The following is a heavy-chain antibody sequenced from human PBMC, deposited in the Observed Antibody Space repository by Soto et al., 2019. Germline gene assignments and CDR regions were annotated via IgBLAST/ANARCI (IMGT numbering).Heavy chain of an antibody. J-gene: IGHJ4*02. CDR1: RFTFSNYW. V-gene: IGHV3-7*05. Sequence: GGSLRLSCAAARFTFSNYWMSWVRQAPGKGLEWVANIKQGGSEKYYVDSVKGRFTISRDNAKNSLYLQMNSLRAEDTAVYYCARSGDCGGPNCYAGFDYWGQGTLVTVSS. CDR2: IKQGGSEK. D-gene: IGHD2-2*01. CDR3: ARSGDCGGPNCYAGFDY.